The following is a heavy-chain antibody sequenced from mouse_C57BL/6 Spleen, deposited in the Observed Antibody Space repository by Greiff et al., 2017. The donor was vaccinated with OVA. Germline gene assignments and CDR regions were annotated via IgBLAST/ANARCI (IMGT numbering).Heavy chain of an antibody. CDR3: ARSDYYGYYFDY. J-gene: IGHJ2*01. Sequence: EVQLVESGGGLVKPGGSLKLSCAASGFTFSDYGMHWVRQAPEKGLEWVAYISSGSSPIYYADTVKGRFTISRDNAKNTLFLQMTSLRSEDTAMYYCARSDYYGYYFDYWGQGTTLTVSS. CDR2: ISSGSSPI. D-gene: IGHD1-2*01. CDR1: GFTFSDYG. V-gene: IGHV5-17*01.